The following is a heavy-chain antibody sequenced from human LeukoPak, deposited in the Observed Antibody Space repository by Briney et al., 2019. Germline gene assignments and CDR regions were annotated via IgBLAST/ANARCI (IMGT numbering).Heavy chain of an antibody. Sequence: PSETLSLTCTVSGGSISSYYWSWIRQPPGQGLEWIGYIYYSGSTSYNPSLKSRVTISVDTSKKQFSLKLSSVTAADTAFYYCARYIVSYPHDAFDIWGQGTMVTVSS. CDR3: ARYIVSYPHDAFDI. J-gene: IGHJ3*02. CDR2: IYYSGST. D-gene: IGHD1-26*01. V-gene: IGHV4-59*01. CDR1: GGSISSYY.